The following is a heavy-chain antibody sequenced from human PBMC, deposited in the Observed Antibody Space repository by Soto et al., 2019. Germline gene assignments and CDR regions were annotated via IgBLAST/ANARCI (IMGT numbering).Heavy chain of an antibody. CDR1: GFTFSSYG. CDR2: IWYDGSNK. Sequence: PGGSLRLSCAASGFTFSSYGMHWVRQAPGKGLEWVAVIWYDGSNKYYADSVKGRFTISRDNSKNTLYLQMNSLRAEDTAVYYCARFPSTGYCDFWSGHYPSGAFDIWGQGPMVTVSS. D-gene: IGHD3-3*01. V-gene: IGHV3-33*01. J-gene: IGHJ3*02. CDR3: ARFPSTGYCDFWSGHYPSGAFDI.